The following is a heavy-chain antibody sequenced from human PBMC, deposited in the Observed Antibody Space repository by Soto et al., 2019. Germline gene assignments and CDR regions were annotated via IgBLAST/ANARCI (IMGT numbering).Heavy chain of an antibody. CDR1: GFRFSDYP. V-gene: IGHV3-7*01. CDR2: INRRGTST. CDR3: ARDIGFDYVN. D-gene: IGHD3-16*01. Sequence: PGGSLRLSCVGSGFRFSDYPLNWVRQAPGQGLEWVANINRRGTSTNYLHSVRGRFSISRDSAGNALHLTMNYLSAEDTGVYFCARDIGFDYVNWGQGTLVTVSS. J-gene: IGHJ4*02.